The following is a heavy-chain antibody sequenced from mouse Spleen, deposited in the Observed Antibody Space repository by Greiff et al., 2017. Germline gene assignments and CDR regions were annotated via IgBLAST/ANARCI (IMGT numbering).Heavy chain of an antibody. Sequence: EVQLQQSGAELVRPGASVKLSCTASGFNIKDDYMHWVKQRPEQGLEWIGWIDPENGDTEYASKFQGKATITADTSSNTAYLQLSSLTSEDTAVYYCTTNPYYYGSSWGQGTTLTVSS. CDR3: TTNPYYYGSS. J-gene: IGHJ2*01. V-gene: IGHV14-4*01. CDR1: GFNIKDDY. CDR2: IDPENGDT. D-gene: IGHD1-1*01.